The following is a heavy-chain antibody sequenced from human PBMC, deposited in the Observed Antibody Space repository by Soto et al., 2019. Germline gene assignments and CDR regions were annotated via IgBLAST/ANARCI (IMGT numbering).Heavy chain of an antibody. CDR2: ISSSGSTI. V-gene: IGHV3-48*03. CDR1: GFTFSSYE. Sequence: GSLRLSCAASGFTFSSYEMNWVRQAPGKGLEWVSYISSSGSTIYYADSVKGRFTISRDNAKNSLYLQMNSLRAEDTAVYYCARELIAVAGQYYYYGMDVWGQGTTVTVSS. D-gene: IGHD6-19*01. J-gene: IGHJ6*02. CDR3: ARELIAVAGQYYYYGMDV.